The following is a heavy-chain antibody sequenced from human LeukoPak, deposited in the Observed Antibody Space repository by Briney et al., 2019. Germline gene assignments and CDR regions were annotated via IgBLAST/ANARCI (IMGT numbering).Heavy chain of an antibody. V-gene: IGHV1-2*02. CDR2: INPNSGGT. J-gene: IGHJ5*02. Sequence: ASVKVSCKASGYTFTGYYIHWVRQAPRQGLEWMGWINPNSGGTNYAQKFQNRVTMTRDTSISTAYMDLGRLRSDDTAVYYCARHYGNDILTESGFDPWGQGTLVTVSS. CDR1: GYTFTGYY. CDR3: ARHYGNDILTESGFDP. D-gene: IGHD3-9*01.